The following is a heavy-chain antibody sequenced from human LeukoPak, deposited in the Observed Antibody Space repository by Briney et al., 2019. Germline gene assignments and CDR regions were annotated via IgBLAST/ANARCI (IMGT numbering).Heavy chain of an antibody. CDR3: ARDLYYDNDY. V-gene: IGHV4-59*01. J-gene: IGHJ4*02. CDR2: IYYSGST. D-gene: IGHD3-22*01. Sequence: PSETLSLTCTVSGGSISSYYWSWIRQPPGKGLEWIGYIYYSGSTNYNPSLKSRVTISVDTSKNQFSLKLSSVTAADTAVYYCARDLYYDNDYWGQGTLVTVSS. CDR1: GGSISSYY.